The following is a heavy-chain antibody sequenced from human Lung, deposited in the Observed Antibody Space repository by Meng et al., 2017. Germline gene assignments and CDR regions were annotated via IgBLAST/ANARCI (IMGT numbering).Heavy chain of an antibody. CDR1: AGTTSRYG. CDR3: ARGPAQTVVNRAYFDS. J-gene: IGHJ4*02. V-gene: IGHV1-69*05. Sequence: SVKVSSKASAGTTSRYGISWVRHAPGRGLEWMGGIIAVSQTANYAQKFQGRVTITTDISTNTVYMDLSSLRSEDTAVYYCARGPAQTVVNRAYFDSWGQGTLVTVSS. D-gene: IGHD4-23*01. CDR2: IIAVSQTA.